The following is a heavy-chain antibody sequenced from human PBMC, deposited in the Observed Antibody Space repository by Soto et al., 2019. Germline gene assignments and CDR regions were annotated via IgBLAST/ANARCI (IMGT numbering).Heavy chain of an antibody. Sequence: ASVKVSCKASGYSFTAFHMHWVRQAPGLGLEWMGIINPNIGYANIAQRFQGRVTLTWDTSTSTVYMELSGLRSDDTAVAYLARPPYSSSSFVFDYWGQGTPVTVSS. CDR2: INPNIGYA. J-gene: IGHJ4*02. CDR1: GYSFTAFH. CDR3: ARPPYSSSSFVFDY. D-gene: IGHD6-6*01. V-gene: IGHV1-46*01.